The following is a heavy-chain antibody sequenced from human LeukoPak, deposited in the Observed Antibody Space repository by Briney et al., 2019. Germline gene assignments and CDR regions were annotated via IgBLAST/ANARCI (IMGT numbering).Heavy chain of an antibody. CDR1: GGSIRSSYYY. V-gene: IGHV4-39*01. D-gene: IGHD6-13*01. Sequence: SSETLSLTCTVSGGSIRSSYYYWGWIRQPPGKGLEWIGSIYDSGSTYYNPSLKSRVTISVDTSKNQFSLKLNSVTAADTAVYYCARVANSSSWYSWYYYYGMDVWGQGTTVTVSS. J-gene: IGHJ6*02. CDR2: IYDSGST. CDR3: ARVANSSSWYSWYYYYGMDV.